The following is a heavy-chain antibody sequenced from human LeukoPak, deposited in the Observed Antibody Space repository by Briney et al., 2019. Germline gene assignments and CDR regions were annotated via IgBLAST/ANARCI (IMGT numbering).Heavy chain of an antibody. Sequence: PSETLSLTCTVSGGPTSYYYWSWIRQPPGKDREWIGYIYYSGTTNYNPSLKSRVTISVDTSKNQFSLQLRSVTAADTAVYYCAREDPQTTVPEGMDVWGQGTTVTVSS. CDR2: IYYSGTT. CDR1: GGPTSYYY. V-gene: IGHV4-59*01. J-gene: IGHJ6*02. D-gene: IGHD4-17*01. CDR3: AREDPQTTVPEGMDV.